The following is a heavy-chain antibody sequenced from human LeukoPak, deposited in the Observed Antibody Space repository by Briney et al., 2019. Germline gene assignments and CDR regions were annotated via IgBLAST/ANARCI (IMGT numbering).Heavy chain of an antibody. Sequence: PSETLSLTCTVSGGSISSYYGSWIRQSPGKGLEWIANIYYTGTPYYNPSLQSRVTISVDMSKNQFSLKLSTVTAADTAVYYCARVKATVTSFDIWGQGTMGTVSS. CDR2: IYYTGTP. CDR1: GGSISSYY. D-gene: IGHD2/OR15-2a*01. V-gene: IGHV4-59*01. J-gene: IGHJ3*02. CDR3: ARVKATVTSFDI.